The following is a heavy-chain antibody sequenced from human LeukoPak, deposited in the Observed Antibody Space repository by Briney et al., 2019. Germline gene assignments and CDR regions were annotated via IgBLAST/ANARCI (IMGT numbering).Heavy chain of an antibody. Sequence: GGPLRLSCAASGFVFDDYTMYWVRQRPGKGLEWVSLITYDGRDTKYADSVKGRFTTSRDNNKNSLFLQLSSLTHEDTALYYCDKDVGQDGRGHHYLDYWGQGTPVTVSS. CDR3: DKDVGQDGRGHHYLDY. J-gene: IGHJ4*02. V-gene: IGHV3-43*01. D-gene: IGHD5-24*01. CDR2: ITYDGRDT. CDR1: GFVFDDYT.